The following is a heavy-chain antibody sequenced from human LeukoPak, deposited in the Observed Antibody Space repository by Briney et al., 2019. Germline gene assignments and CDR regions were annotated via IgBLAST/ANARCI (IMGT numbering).Heavy chain of an antibody. J-gene: IGHJ4*02. V-gene: IGHV4-59*08. CDR2: IYYTGST. CDR1: GTSISSLY. Sequence: PSETLSLTCSVFGTSISSLYWSWVRQPPGKGLEWIGYIYYTGSTNYNPSLTSPVTIFVDTSKNQFSLRLSSVTAADTAVYYCARHRAYSSSSPFDYWGQGTLVTVSS. CDR3: ARHRAYSSSSPFDY. D-gene: IGHD6-6*01.